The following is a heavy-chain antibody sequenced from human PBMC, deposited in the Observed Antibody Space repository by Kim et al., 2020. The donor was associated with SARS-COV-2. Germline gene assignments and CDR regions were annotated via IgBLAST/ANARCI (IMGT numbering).Heavy chain of an antibody. CDR3: ARDPISSGGYFDY. CDR1: GFTFSSYS. CDR2: ISSSSSTI. J-gene: IGHJ4*02. D-gene: IGHD2-15*01. Sequence: GGSLRLSCAASGFTFSSYSMNWVRQAPGKGLEWVSYISSSSSTIYYADSVKGRFTISRDNAKNSLYLQMNSLRDGDTAVYYCARDPISSGGYFDYWGQGTLVTVSS. V-gene: IGHV3-48*02.